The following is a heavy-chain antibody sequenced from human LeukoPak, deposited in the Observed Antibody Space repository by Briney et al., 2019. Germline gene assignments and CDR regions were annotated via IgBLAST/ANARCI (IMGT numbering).Heavy chain of an antibody. D-gene: IGHD6-13*01. CDR3: ARDRDSAAAALFDY. J-gene: IGHJ4*02. Sequence: SETLSLTCTVSGGSISSGDCYWSWIRQPPGKGPEWIGYIYYSGSTYYNPSLKSRVTISVDTSKNQFSLKLSSVTAADTAVYYCARDRDSAAAALFDYWGQGTLVTVSS. V-gene: IGHV4-30-4*08. CDR1: GGSISSGDCY. CDR2: IYYSGST.